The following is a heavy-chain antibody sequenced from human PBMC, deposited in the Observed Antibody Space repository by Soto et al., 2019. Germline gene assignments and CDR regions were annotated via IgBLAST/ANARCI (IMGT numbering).Heavy chain of an antibody. CDR3: ARVGGNSYYDSSGYHFDY. J-gene: IGHJ4*02. D-gene: IGHD3-22*01. V-gene: IGHV4-31*03. CDR1: GGSISSGGYY. Sequence: QVQLQESGPGLVKPSQTLSLTCTVSGGSISSGGYYWSWIRQHPGKGLEWIVYIYYSGSTYYNPSLKSRVTISVDTSKNRFSLKLSSVTAADTAVYYCARVGGNSYYDSSGYHFDYWGQGTLVTVSS. CDR2: IYYSGST.